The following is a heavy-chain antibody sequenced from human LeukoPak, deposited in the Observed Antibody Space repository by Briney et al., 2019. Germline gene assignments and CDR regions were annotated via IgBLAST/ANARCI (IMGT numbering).Heavy chain of an antibody. V-gene: IGHV4-39*01. J-gene: IGHJ3*02. CDR1: GGSISSSSYY. CDR2: IYYSGST. CDR3: ASPSNWGDAFDI. D-gene: IGHD7-27*01. Sequence: PSETLSLTCTVSGGSISSSSYYWGWIRQPPGKGLEWIGSIYYSGSTYYNPSLKSRVTISVDTSKNQFSLKLSSVTAADTAVYYCASPSNWGDAFDIWGQGTVVTVSS.